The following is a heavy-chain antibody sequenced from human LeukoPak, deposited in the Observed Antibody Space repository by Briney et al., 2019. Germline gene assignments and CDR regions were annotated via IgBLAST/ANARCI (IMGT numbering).Heavy chain of an antibody. D-gene: IGHD6-19*01. Sequence: PGGSLRLSCAASGFTFSSYSMNWVRRAPGKGLEWVSSISSSSSYIYYADSVKGRFTISRDNAKNSLYLQMNSLRAEDTAVYYCARDGQWLVAFDYWGQGTLVTVSS. V-gene: IGHV3-21*01. CDR1: GFTFSSYS. CDR2: ISSSSSYI. J-gene: IGHJ4*02. CDR3: ARDGQWLVAFDY.